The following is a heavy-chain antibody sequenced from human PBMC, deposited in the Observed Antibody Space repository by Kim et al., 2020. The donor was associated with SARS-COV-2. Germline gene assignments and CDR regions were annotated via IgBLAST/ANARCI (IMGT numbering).Heavy chain of an antibody. CDR2: ISSSSSTI. D-gene: IGHD3-22*01. CDR3: ARESVYYDSSGYYPASWVFDY. CDR1: GFTFSSYS. V-gene: IGHV3-48*02. J-gene: IGHJ4*02. Sequence: GGSLRLSCAASGFTFSSYSMNWVRQAPGKGLEWVSYISSSSSTIYYADSVKGRFTISRDNAKNSLYLQMNSLRDEDTAVYYFARESVYYDSSGYYPASWVFDYWGQGTLVTVSS.